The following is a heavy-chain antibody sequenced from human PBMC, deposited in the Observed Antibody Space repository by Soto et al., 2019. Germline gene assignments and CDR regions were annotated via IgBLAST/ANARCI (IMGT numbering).Heavy chain of an antibody. CDR1: GGTFSSYA. Sequence: SVKVSCKASGGTFSSYAISWVRQAPGQGLEWMGGIIPIFGTANYAQKFQGRVTITADESTSTAYMELSSLRSEDTAVYYCAREGPYRDAFDIWGQGTMVTVSS. J-gene: IGHJ3*02. CDR3: AREGPYRDAFDI. V-gene: IGHV1-69*13. CDR2: IIPIFGTA.